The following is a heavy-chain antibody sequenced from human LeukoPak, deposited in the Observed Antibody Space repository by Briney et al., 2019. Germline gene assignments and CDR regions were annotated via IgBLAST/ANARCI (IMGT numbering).Heavy chain of an antibody. Sequence: GGSLRLSCAASGFTFSSYSMNWVRQAPGKGLEWVSTISGIDTFYADSVKGRFTISRDNSKNTLYLQMISLRAEDTAVYYCTKDAPDSGGWFFFDSWGQGTLVTVSS. V-gene: IGHV3-23*01. J-gene: IGHJ4*02. CDR1: GFTFSSYS. D-gene: IGHD6-19*01. CDR3: TKDAPDSGGWFFFDS. CDR2: ISGIDT.